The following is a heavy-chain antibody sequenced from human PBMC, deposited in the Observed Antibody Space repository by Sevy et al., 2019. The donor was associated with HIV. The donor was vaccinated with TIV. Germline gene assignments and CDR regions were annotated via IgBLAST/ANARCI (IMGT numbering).Heavy chain of an antibody. CDR3: ARPYGSGSWEAFDI. CDR2: ISFSSNYI. CDR1: GFTFNSYT. Sequence: GGSLRLSCAASGFTFNSYTMNWVRQAPGKGLEWVSSISFSSNYIYYADSVKGRFTISRDNAQNSLHLQMNSLRAEDTAIYYCARPYGSGSWEAFDIWGHGTMVTVSS. V-gene: IGHV3-21*01. D-gene: IGHD3-10*01. J-gene: IGHJ3*02.